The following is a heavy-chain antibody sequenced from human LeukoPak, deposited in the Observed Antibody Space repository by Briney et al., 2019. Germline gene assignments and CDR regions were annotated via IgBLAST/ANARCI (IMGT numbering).Heavy chain of an antibody. V-gene: IGHV4-39*01. CDR3: ARHLKGGILCYYDY. Sequence: PSETLSLTCTVSGGSISSSSYYWGWIRQPPGKGLEWIGSIYYSGSTYYNPSLKSRVTISVDTSKNQFSLKLSSVTAADTAVYYCARHLKGGILCYYDYWGQGTLVTVSS. CDR1: GGSISSSSYY. J-gene: IGHJ4*02. CDR2: IYYSGST. D-gene: IGHD2-21*01.